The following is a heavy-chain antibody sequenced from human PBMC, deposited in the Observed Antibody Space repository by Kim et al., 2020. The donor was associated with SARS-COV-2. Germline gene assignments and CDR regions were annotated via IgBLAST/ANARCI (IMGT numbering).Heavy chain of an antibody. CDR2: IHHSGVT. J-gene: IGHJ6*02. V-gene: IGHV4-31*03. Sequence: SETLSLTCSVSGGSINNNDQYWTWIRQHPGKGLEWIGYIHHSGVTFYNPSLKSRVSISVDPSENQFSLKVDSVTAADTAVYYCARGELWWDAWGQGTTVTVSS. CDR3: ARGELWWDA. D-gene: IGHD3-16*01. CDR1: GGSINNNDQY.